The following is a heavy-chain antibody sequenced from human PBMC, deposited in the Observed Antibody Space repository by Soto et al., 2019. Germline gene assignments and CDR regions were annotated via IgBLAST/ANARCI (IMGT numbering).Heavy chain of an antibody. V-gene: IGHV1-18*01. CDR1: GYTFTSYG. CDR3: ARRDPKIDCFDY. Sequence: QVQLVQSGAEVKKPGASVKVSCKASGYTFTSYGISWVRQAPGQGLEWMGWISGYNGNTNYAQRLQGRVTMTTDTTTSTAYMELRRLRSDDTAVYYCARRDPKIDCFDYWGQGTLVTVSS. J-gene: IGHJ4*02. CDR2: ISGYNGNT.